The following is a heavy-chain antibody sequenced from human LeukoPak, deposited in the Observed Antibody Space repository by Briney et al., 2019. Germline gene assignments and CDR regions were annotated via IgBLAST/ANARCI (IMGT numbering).Heavy chain of an antibody. J-gene: IGHJ4*02. CDR2: INHSGST. Sequence: PSETLSLTCAVYGGSFSGYYWSWIRQPPGKGLEWIGEINHSGSTNYNPSLKSRVTISVDTSKNQSSLKLSSVTAADTAVYYCARQKTMSIAAAAHEDYWGQGTLVTVSS. V-gene: IGHV4-34*01. CDR1: GGSFSGYY. D-gene: IGHD6-13*01. CDR3: ARQKTMSIAAAAHEDY.